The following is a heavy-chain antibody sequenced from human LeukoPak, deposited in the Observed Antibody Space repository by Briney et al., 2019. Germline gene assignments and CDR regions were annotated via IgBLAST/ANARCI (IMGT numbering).Heavy chain of an antibody. V-gene: IGHV4-59*01. D-gene: IGHD3-3*01. J-gene: IGHJ4*02. Sequence: SETLSLTCTVSGGSISSYSRSWIRQSPGKGLEWIGYVCYNGGTNYNPFLKSRVTISIHTSKNQFSLKLNSVTAADTAVYYCASRDLWSGYYDYWGQGTLVTVSS. CDR1: GGSISSYS. CDR3: ASRDLWSGYYDY. CDR2: VCYNGGT.